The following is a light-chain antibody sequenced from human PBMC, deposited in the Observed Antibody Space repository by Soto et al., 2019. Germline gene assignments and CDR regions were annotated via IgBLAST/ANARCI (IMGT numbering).Light chain of an antibody. CDR3: QQSYSSSPIT. Sequence: RATMPCRSSETISTFLNWYQHKPGKAPKLLISASSRLQSGVPSRFSGSGSGTDFTLTIDSLRPEDFASYYCQQSYSSSPITFGPGTRLEI. V-gene: IGKV1-39*01. CDR1: ETISTF. J-gene: IGKJ5*01. CDR2: ASS.